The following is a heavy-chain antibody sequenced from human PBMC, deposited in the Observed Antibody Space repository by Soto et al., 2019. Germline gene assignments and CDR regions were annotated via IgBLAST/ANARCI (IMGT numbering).Heavy chain of an antibody. D-gene: IGHD6-13*01. Sequence: EVQLVESGGGLVQPGGSLRLSCAASGFTFSSYWMHWARQAPGKGLVWVSRINSDGSSTSYADSVKGRFTISRDNAKNTLYLQMSSLRAEDTAVYYCPRATAAGTWGWFDPWGQGTLVTVSS. CDR1: GFTFSSYW. CDR2: INSDGSST. J-gene: IGHJ5*02. V-gene: IGHV3-74*01. CDR3: PRATAAGTWGWFDP.